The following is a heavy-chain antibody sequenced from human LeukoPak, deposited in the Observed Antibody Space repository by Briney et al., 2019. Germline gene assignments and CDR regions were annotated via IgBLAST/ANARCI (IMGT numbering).Heavy chain of an antibody. Sequence: GASVKVSCKASRYTFTRYGISRVRQAPGQEGECMGWISAYNGNTNYAQKLQGRVTMTTDTSTSTAYMELRSLRSDDTAVYYCARSSGTTYYYYYYMDVWGKGTTVTVSS. CDR2: ISAYNGNT. J-gene: IGHJ6*03. V-gene: IGHV1-18*01. CDR1: RYTFTRYG. CDR3: ARSSGTTYYYYYYMDV. D-gene: IGHD1/OR15-1a*01.